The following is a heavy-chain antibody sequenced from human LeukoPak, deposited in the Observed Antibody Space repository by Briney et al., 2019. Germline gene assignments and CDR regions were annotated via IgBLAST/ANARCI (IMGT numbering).Heavy chain of an antibody. Sequence: GGSLRLSCAASGFTFSSYAMSWVRQAPGKGLEWVSAISGSGGSTYYADSVKGRFTISRDNSKNTLYLQMDSLRAEDTAVYYCAKVYYDSSGYYYPYWGQGTLVTVSS. CDR2: ISGSGGST. V-gene: IGHV3-23*01. D-gene: IGHD3-22*01. CDR3: AKVYYDSSGYYYPY. CDR1: GFTFSSYA. J-gene: IGHJ4*02.